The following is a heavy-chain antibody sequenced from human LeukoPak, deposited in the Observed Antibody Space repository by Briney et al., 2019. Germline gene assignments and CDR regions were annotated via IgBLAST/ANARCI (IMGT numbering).Heavy chain of an antibody. CDR2: TYYRSKWYN. J-gene: IGHJ6*03. CDR3: ARGSNYYYMDV. D-gene: IGHD6-25*01. Sequence: SQTLSLTCAISGDSVSSNSAAWNWVRQSTSRGLEWLGRTYYRSKWYNDYAVSVKSRITINPDTSKNQFSLQLNSVTPEDTAVYYCARGSNYYYMDVWGKGTTVTVSS. V-gene: IGHV6-1*01. CDR1: GDSVSSNSAA.